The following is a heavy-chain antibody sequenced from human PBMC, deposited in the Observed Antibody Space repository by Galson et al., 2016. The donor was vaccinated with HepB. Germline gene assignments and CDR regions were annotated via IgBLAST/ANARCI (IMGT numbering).Heavy chain of an antibody. CDR2: IYPLDSDT. V-gene: IGHV5-51*01. CDR1: GYSFTDSW. CDR3: ARFLAYDFWSGDNWFDP. J-gene: IGHJ5*02. Sequence: QSGAEVKKPGESLKISCKTSGYSFTDSWIGWVRQMPGKGLESLGIIYPLDSDTRYSPSFQGQVSISVDKSISTAYLQWSSLQASDTAMYYCARFLAYDFWSGDNWFDPWGQGTLVTVSS. D-gene: IGHD3-3*01.